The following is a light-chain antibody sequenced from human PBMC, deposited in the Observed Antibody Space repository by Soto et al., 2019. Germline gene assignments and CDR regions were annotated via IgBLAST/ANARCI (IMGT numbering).Light chain of an antibody. J-gene: IGKJ1*01. CDR3: QQYNNWPRWT. V-gene: IGKV3-15*01. Sequence: EIVMTQSPATLSVSPGERATLSCRASQSVSSNLAWYQQKPGQAPRLLIYGASTRATGIPARFSGSGSGTXFTXTISSLQSEDFAVYYCQQYNNWPRWTFGQGTKVEIK. CDR2: GAS. CDR1: QSVSSN.